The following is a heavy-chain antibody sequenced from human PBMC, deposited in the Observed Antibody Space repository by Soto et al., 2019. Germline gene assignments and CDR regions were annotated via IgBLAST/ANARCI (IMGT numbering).Heavy chain of an antibody. CDR3: AKPSGSYFQLLPADAFDI. CDR1: GFTFSSYA. Sequence: PGGSLRLSCAASGFTFSSYAMSWVLQAPWKGLEWVSAISGSGGSTYYADSVKGRFTISRDNSKNTLYLQMNSLRAEDTAVYYCAKPSGSYFQLLPADAFDIWGQGTMVTVSS. D-gene: IGHD3-10*01. J-gene: IGHJ3*02. CDR2: ISGSGGST. V-gene: IGHV3-23*01.